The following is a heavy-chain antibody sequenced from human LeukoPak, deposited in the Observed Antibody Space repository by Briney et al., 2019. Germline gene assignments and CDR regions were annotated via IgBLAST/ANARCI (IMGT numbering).Heavy chain of an antibody. J-gene: IGHJ4*02. CDR3: AKWERSWGAFDY. CDR2: ISYDGSNE. V-gene: IGHV3-30*18. Sequence: GGSLRLSCAASGFTFSNYAMHWVRQAPGKGLEWVAVISYDGSNEYYADSLKGQFIISRDSSKNTLFLQLNSLRVEDTAVYYCAKWERSWGAFDYWGQGTVVTVSS. D-gene: IGHD1-26*01. CDR1: GFTFSNYA.